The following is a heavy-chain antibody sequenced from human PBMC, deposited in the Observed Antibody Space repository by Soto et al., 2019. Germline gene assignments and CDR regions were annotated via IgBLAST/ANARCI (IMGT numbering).Heavy chain of an antibody. CDR1: GGSISSGGYY. J-gene: IGHJ6*02. CDR2: IYYSGST. V-gene: IGHV4-31*03. Sequence: QVQLQESGPGLVKPSQTLSLTCTVSGGSISSGGYYWSWIRQHPGKGLEWIGYIYYSGSTYYNPSRKSRVTISVDTSKNQVSLKLSSVTAADTAVYYCARDHYYGSGSYYPYYYDYGMDVWGQGTTVTVSS. D-gene: IGHD3-10*01. CDR3: ARDHYYGSGSYYPYYYDYGMDV.